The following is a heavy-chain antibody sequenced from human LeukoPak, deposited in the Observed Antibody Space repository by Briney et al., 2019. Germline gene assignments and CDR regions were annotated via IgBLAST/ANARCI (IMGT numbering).Heavy chain of an antibody. CDR3: ARQGRYQLLFDVDS. Sequence: SETLSLTCTVSGDSISNDKYYWGWIRQPPGKGLEWIGSIYYSGSAYYNLSLNTRVTISVDTSKNQFSLKVRSVTAADTAVYYCARQGRYQLLFDVDSWGQGTLVTVSS. V-gene: IGHV4-39*01. CDR2: IYYSGSA. CDR1: GDSISNDKYY. J-gene: IGHJ4*02. D-gene: IGHD2-2*01.